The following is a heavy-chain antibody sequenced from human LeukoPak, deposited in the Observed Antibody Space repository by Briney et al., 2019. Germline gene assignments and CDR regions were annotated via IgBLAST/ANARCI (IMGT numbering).Heavy chain of an antibody. CDR3: AKDQGGGAGTFYFDY. CDR2: ISGSGGST. CDR1: GFQFWTYA. J-gene: IGHJ4*02. V-gene: IGHV3-23*01. Sequence: GGALSLSCEASGFQFWTYAMTWVRPAPGKGLGWVSAISGSGGSTYYADSVKGRFTISRDNSKNTLYLQMNSLRAEDTAVYYCAKDQGGGAGTFYFDYWGQGTLVTVSS. D-gene: IGHD6-19*01.